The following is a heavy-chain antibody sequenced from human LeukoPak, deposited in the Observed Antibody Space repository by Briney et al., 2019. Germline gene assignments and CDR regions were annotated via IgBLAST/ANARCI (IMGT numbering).Heavy chain of an antibody. Sequence: GGSLRLSCAASGFTFSSYAMSWVRPAPGKGLEWVSGFSATGGNTHYADSVKGRFTISRDNSKNTLYLQMDSLRAEDTSVYYCATWAGAAADFSGAFDDWGQGTLVTVSS. D-gene: IGHD6-13*01. CDR2: FSATGGNT. J-gene: IGHJ5*02. V-gene: IGHV3-23*01. CDR1: GFTFSSYA. CDR3: ATWAGAAADFSGAFDD.